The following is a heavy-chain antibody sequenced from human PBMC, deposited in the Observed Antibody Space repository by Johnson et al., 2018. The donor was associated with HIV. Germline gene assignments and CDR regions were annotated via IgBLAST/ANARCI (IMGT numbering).Heavy chain of an antibody. D-gene: IGHD1-26*01. J-gene: IGHJ3*02. V-gene: IGHV3-64*01. CDR1: GFTFSSYA. CDR3: AREGWIVGATLGAFDI. Sequence: VQLVESGGGVVQPGRSLRLSCAASGFTFSSYAMHWVRQAPGKGLEYVSAISSNGGSTYYANSVKGRFTISRDNSKNTLYLQMGSLRAEDMAVYYCAREGWIVGATLGAFDIWGQGTMVTVSS. CDR2: ISSNGGST.